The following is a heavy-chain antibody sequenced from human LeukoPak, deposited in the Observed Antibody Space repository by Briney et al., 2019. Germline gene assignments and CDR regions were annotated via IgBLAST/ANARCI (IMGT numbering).Heavy chain of an antibody. CDR2: ISSSGSTI. Sequence: PGGSLRLSCAASGFTFSSYEMNWVRQAPGKGLEWVSYISSSGSTIYYADSVKGRFTISRDNAKNSLYLQMNSLRAEDTAVYYCARQREVVVRTSDYYYYYMDVWGKGTTVTISS. D-gene: IGHD2-21*01. CDR3: ARQREVVVRTSDYYYYYMDV. CDR1: GFTFSSYE. V-gene: IGHV3-48*03. J-gene: IGHJ6*03.